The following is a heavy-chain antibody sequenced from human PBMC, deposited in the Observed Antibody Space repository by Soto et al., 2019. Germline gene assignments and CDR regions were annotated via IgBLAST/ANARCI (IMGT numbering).Heavy chain of an antibody. CDR2: IIAYNGNT. Sequence: SVEVSCNASLYTVTSYGISWVRQAPGQGLEWMGWIIAYNGNTNYAQKLQGRFTMTTDTSTSTAYMELSRLRRVEWWVYYCARFHKPIGWSYLYDAFDIWGQGTMVTV. V-gene: IGHV1-18*01. J-gene: IGHJ3*02. D-gene: IGHD3-16*02. CDR3: ARFHKPIGWSYLYDAFDI. CDR1: LYTVTSYG.